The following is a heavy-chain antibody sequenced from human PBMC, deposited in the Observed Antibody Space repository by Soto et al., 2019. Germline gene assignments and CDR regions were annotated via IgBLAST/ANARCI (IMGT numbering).Heavy chain of an antibody. V-gene: IGHV3-9*03. CDR1: GFTYDDYD. CDR3: AKGRGGRHGGDSFDY. Sequence: EVQLVESGGGLVQPGRSLRLSCAASGFTYDDYDMHWVRQAPGKGLEWVSAISWNSGRTAYADSVKGRFTISRDNAKNALDVQMNSVGAEDMALYQCAKGRGGRHGGDSFDYWGQGTLVTVSS. J-gene: IGHJ4*02. CDR2: ISWNSGRT. D-gene: IGHD3-16*01.